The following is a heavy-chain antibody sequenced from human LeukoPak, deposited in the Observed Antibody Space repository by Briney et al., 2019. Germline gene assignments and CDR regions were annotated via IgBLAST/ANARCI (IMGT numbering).Heavy chain of an antibody. CDR1: GDSIRSNNYY. CDR3: ARERHGAPGYFDAFDI. J-gene: IGHJ3*02. D-gene: IGHD5-12*01. Sequence: PSETLSLTCTVSGDSIRSNNYYWGWIRQPPGKGLEWIGYIYYSGSTKYNPSLRGRVTISVDTSKNQFSLKLNSVTAADTAVYYCARERHGAPGYFDAFDIWGQGTMVTVSS. V-gene: IGHV4-61*01. CDR2: IYYSGST.